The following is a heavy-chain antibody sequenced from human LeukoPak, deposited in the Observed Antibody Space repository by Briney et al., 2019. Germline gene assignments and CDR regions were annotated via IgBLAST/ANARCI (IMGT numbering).Heavy chain of an antibody. Sequence: PGRSLRLSCAASGFTFSSYAMHWVRQAPGKGLEWVSSVSNSGDYIHYADSVKGRFTISRDNSKNSLYLQMNSLRAEDTAVYYCARALIGYYFDYWGQGTLVTVSS. J-gene: IGHJ4*02. CDR2: VSNSGDYI. V-gene: IGHV3-21*06. CDR3: ARALIGYYFDY. D-gene: IGHD2-8*01. CDR1: GFTFSSYA.